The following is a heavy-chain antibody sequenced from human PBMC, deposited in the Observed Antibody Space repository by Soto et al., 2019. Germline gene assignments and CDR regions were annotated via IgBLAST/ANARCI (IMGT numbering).Heavy chain of an antibody. CDR2: MTRSGSSS. J-gene: IGHJ3*01. CDR1: GFTFISYA. V-gene: IGHV3-48*04. CDR3: ASELSGNYFAFDL. D-gene: IGHD1-26*01. Sequence: GGSLRLSCEASGFTFISYAMSWVRQAPGKGLEWISYMTRSGSSSSYADSVKGRFTISRDNAKNSLYMQMNSLSGDDTAVYYCASELSGNYFAFDLWAHGTMVTV.